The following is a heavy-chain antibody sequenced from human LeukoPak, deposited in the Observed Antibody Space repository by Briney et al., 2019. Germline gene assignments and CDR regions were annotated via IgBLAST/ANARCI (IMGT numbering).Heavy chain of an antibody. CDR3: ARIGPTADWFDP. V-gene: IGHV1-2*02. D-gene: IGHD5-18*01. CDR2: INPKRGDT. J-gene: IGHJ5*02. CDR1: GYTFSDYY. Sequence: ASVKVSCKSSGYTFSDYYMHWVRQAPGQGLEWMGWINPKRGDTRYAQKFQGRVTMTRDTSNNTAYMTLSTLRFDDTAIYYCARIGPTADWFDPWGQGTLVTVAS.